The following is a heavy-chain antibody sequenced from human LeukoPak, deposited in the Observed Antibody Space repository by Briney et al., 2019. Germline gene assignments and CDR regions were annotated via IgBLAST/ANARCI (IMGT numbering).Heavy chain of an antibody. CDR1: GFTFSTFT. J-gene: IGHJ4*02. D-gene: IGHD6-19*01. CDR2: ITSGSYT. Sequence: PGGSLRLSCEASGFTFSTFTMNWVRQAPGKGLEWVSSITSGSYTYYADSMKGRFTISRDNAKNTLYLQMNSLRAEDTAVYYCARGYSSGLHFDYWGQGTLVTVSS. V-gene: IGHV3-21*01. CDR3: ARGYSSGLHFDY.